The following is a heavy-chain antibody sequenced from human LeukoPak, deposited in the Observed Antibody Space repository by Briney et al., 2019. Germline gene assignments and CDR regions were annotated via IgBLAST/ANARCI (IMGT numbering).Heavy chain of an antibody. CDR3: GRAFPPLRTSSAGDL. CDR1: GFTFSDYD. Sequence: GGSLRLSCSASGFTFSDYDMNWVRQAPGKGLEWVSSISYLSSHVYYGDSVKGRFSISRDNAKNSLYLQMNSLGAEDTAIYYCGRAFPPLRTSSAGDLWGQGILFTVSS. V-gene: IGHV3-21*01. J-gene: IGHJ4*02. D-gene: IGHD3-16*01. CDR2: ISYLSSHV.